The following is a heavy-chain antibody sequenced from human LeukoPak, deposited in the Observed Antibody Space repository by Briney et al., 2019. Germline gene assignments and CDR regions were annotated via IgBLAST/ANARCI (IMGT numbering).Heavy chain of an antibody. D-gene: IGHD4-17*01. CDR1: GFTFSSYA. CDR2: ISYDGSNK. V-gene: IGHV3-30-3*01. Sequence: GGSLRLSCAASGFTFSSYAMHWVRQAPGKGLEGVAVISYDGSNKYYADSVKGRFTISRDNSKNTLYLQMNSLRAEDTAVYYCARDVTVTAYYYYGMDVWGQGTTVTVSS. J-gene: IGHJ6*02. CDR3: ARDVTVTAYYYYGMDV.